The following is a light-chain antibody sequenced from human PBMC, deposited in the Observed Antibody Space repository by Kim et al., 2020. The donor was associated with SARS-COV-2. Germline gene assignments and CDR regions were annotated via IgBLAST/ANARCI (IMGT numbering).Light chain of an antibody. V-gene: IGLV4-69*01. Sequence: GAAVKLTCTLSSRHSSDAIAWHQQQPEKGPRYLMKLNSDGSHSKGDGIPDRFSGSSSGAERYLTISSLQSEDEADYYCQTWGTGGVFGGGTQLTVL. CDR1: SRHSSDA. CDR3: QTWGTGGV. J-gene: IGLJ3*02. CDR2: LNSDGSH.